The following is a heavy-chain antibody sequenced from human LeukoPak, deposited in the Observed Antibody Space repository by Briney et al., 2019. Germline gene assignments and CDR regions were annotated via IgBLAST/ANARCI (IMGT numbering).Heavy chain of an antibody. J-gene: IGHJ6*02. CDR3: AREYCSSTSCYGMDV. CDR1: GGTFSGDA. V-gene: IGHV1-69*05. Sequence: GASVNVSCKASGGTFSGDAISWVRQATGQGLERMGGIIPIFGTANYAQKFQGRVTITTDESTSTAYMELSSLRSEDTAVYYCAREYCSSTSCYGMDVWGQGTTVTVSS. D-gene: IGHD2-2*01. CDR2: IIPIFGTA.